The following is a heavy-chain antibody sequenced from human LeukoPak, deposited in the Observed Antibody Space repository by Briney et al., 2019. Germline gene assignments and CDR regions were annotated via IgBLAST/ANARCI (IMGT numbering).Heavy chain of an antibody. CDR1: GFTFDDYA. CDR2: ISWDGGST. Sequence: GGSLRLSCAASGFTFDDYAMHWVRQAPGKGLEWVSLISWDGGSTYYADSVKGRFTISRDNSKNSLYLQMNSLRAEDTALYYCAKDILGSYQSYDMDVWGKGTTVTVSS. V-gene: IGHV3-43D*04. D-gene: IGHD2-15*01. J-gene: IGHJ6*04. CDR3: AKDILGSYQSYDMDV.